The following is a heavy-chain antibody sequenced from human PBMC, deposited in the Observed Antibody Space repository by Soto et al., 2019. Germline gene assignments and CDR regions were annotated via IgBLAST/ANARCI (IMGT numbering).Heavy chain of an antibody. CDR3: ARVSGRCSGGSCYPKYYYYYGMDV. CDR2: IYYSGST. J-gene: IGHJ6*02. D-gene: IGHD2-15*01. Sequence: PSETLSLTCTVSGGSISSYYWSWIRQPPGKGLERIGYIYYSGSTNYNPSLKSRVTISVDTSKNQFSLKLSSVTAADTAVYYCARVSGRCSGGSCYPKYYYYYGMDVWGQGTTVTVSS. V-gene: IGHV4-59*01. CDR1: GGSISSYY.